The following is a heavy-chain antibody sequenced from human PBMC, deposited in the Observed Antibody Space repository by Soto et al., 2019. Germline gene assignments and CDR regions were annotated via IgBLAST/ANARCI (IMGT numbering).Heavy chain of an antibody. J-gene: IGHJ6*03. V-gene: IGHV3-7*01. CDR3: ARGGKPAYWSGYDLAHYYYYMDV. Sequence: GGSLRLSCAASGFTFSSYWMSWVRQAPGKGLEWVANIKQDGSEKYYVDSVKGRFTISRDNAKNSLYLQMNSLRAEDTAVYYRARGGKPAYWSGYDLAHYYYYMDVWGKGTTVTVSS. CDR1: GFTFSSYW. CDR2: IKQDGSEK. D-gene: IGHD3-3*01.